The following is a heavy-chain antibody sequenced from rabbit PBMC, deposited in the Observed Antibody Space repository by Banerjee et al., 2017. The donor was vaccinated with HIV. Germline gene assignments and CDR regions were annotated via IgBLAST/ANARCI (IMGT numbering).Heavy chain of an antibody. J-gene: IGHJ3*01. CDR1: GFSFSTYG. V-gene: IGHV1S47*01. D-gene: IGHD1-1*01. Sequence: QEQLEESGGDLVKPEGSLTLTCTASGFSFSTYGISWVRQAPGKGLEWIAYTYPDYGTRDYASWVNGRFTISLDDAQNTVFLRMTSLTAADTATYFCARVTGYGSTSGHPTRLDLWGPGTLVTVS. CDR2: TYPDYGTR. CDR3: ARVTGYGSTSGHPTRLDL.